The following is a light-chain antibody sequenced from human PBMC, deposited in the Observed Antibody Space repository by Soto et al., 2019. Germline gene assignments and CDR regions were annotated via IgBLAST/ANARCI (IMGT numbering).Light chain of an antibody. CDR3: QQRSDWPAIT. CDR1: QSVGSS. J-gene: IGKJ5*01. Sequence: EIVLTQSPATLSLSPGERATLSCRASQSVGSSLAWYQQKPGQAPSLLIYDASNRATGISARFSGSGSGTAFTLTISSLEPEDFAVYYCQQRSDWPAITFGQGTRLEIK. V-gene: IGKV3-11*01. CDR2: DAS.